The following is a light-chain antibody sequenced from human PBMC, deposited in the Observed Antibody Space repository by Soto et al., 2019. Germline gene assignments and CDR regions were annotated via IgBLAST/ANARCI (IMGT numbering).Light chain of an antibody. V-gene: IGKV3-11*01. CDR2: DAS. CDR3: QQRRT. CDR1: QSVSSY. Sequence: EIVLTQSPATLSLSPGERATLSCRASQSVSSYLAWYQQKPGQAPRLLIYDASNRATGIPARFSGSGSGTDFTLTISILEPEDFAVYYCQQRRTFGPGPKVDIK. J-gene: IGKJ3*01.